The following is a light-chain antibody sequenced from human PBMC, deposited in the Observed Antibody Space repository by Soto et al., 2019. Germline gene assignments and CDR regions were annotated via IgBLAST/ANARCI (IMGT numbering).Light chain of an antibody. CDR2: EVS. Sequence: QSALTQPASVSGSPGQSITISCTGTSSDVGGYNYVSWYQQHPGKAPKLMIYEVSNRPSGVSNRFTASNSGNTASLTISGPQAEDEANYYWRSYARSGTQVFGEGTKLAVL. CDR3: RSYARSGTQV. CDR1: SSDVGGYNY. V-gene: IGLV2-14*01. J-gene: IGLJ2*01.